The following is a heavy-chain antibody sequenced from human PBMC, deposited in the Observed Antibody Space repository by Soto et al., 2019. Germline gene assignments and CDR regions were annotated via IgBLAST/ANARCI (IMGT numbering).Heavy chain of an antibody. V-gene: IGHV1-69*01. D-gene: IGHD2-2*01. CDR2: IIPIFGTA. CDR1: GGTFSSYA. CDR3: AREEIVVVPAATPKHYYYYYGMDV. J-gene: IGHJ6*02. Sequence: QVQLVQSGAEVKKPGSSVKVSCKASGGTFSSYAISWVRQAPGQGLEWMGGIIPIFGTANYAQKFQGRVTITAHESTSTAYMELSSLRSEDTAVYYCAREEIVVVPAATPKHYYYYYGMDVWGQGTTVTVSS.